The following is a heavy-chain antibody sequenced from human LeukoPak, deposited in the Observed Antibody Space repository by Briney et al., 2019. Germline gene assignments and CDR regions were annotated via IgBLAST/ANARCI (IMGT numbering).Heavy chain of an antibody. V-gene: IGHV3-30*07. CDR1: GFTFSSYA. Sequence: PGRSLRLSCAASGFTFSSYAMHWVRQAPGKGLEWVAVISYDGSNKYYADSVKGRFTISRDNSKNTLYLQMNSLRAEDTAVYYCAKWVVGATIRPTRNYFDYWGQGTLVSVSS. CDR2: ISYDGSNK. CDR3: AKWVVGATIRPTRNYFDY. J-gene: IGHJ4*02. D-gene: IGHD1-26*01.